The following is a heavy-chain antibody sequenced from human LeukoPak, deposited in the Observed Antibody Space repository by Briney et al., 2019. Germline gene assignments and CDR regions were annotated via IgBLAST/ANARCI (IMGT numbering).Heavy chain of an antibody. V-gene: IGHV4-59*01. J-gene: IGHJ3*02. CDR2: IYYSGNT. D-gene: IGHD2-15*01. CDR1: GGSISSYY. Sequence: SETLSLTCTVSGGSISSYYWSWIRQPPGKGLEWIGYIYYSGNTNYNPSLKSRVTISVDTSKNQFSLRLSSVTAADTAVYYCARSYCGGGSCGAFDIWGQGTMVTVSS. CDR3: ARSYCGGGSCGAFDI.